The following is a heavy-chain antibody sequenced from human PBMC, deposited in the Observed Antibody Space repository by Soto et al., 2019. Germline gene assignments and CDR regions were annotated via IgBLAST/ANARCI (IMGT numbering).Heavy chain of an antibody. Sequence: QVQLQQWGAGLLKPSATLSLTCAVSGGFVSSGSYNWSWLRQPPGKGLEGVGEMSHSGGTYLNPSLKRRVTIAADTSKTQSSRKMSSAAAADTALYYFARVERGTATTVVDAFDIWAPGTMVTVSS. V-gene: IGHV4-34*01. CDR1: GGFVSSGSYN. J-gene: IGHJ3*02. CDR3: ARVERGTATTVVDAFDI. CDR2: MSHSGGT. D-gene: IGHD1-1*01.